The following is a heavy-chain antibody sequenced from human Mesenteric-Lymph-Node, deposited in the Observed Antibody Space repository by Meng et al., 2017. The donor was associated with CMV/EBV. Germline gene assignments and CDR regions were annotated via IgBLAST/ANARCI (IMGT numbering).Heavy chain of an antibody. CDR1: GGSFSGYY. CDR3: ARGGYSGYAR. D-gene: IGHD5-12*01. V-gene: IGHV4-34*01. J-gene: IGHJ4*02. Sequence: LSLTCAVYGGSFSGYYWSWIRQPPGKGLEWIGESNHSGSTNYNPSLKSRVTISVDTSKNQFSLKLSSVTAADTAVYYCARGGYSGYARWGQGTLVTSPQ. CDR2: SNHSGST.